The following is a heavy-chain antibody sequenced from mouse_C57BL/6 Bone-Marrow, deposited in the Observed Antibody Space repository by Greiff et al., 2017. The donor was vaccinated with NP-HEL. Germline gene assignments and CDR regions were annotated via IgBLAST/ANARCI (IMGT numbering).Heavy chain of an antibody. Sequence: QVQLQQSGAELVRPGASVTLSCKASGYTFTDYEMHWVKQTPVHGLEWIGAIDPETGGTAYNQKFKGKAILTADKSSSTAYMELRSLTSEDSAVYYCTRHGSSLFAYWGQGTLVTVSA. V-gene: IGHV1-15*01. J-gene: IGHJ3*01. CDR3: TRHGSSLFAY. D-gene: IGHD1-1*01. CDR2: IDPETGGT. CDR1: GYTFTDYE.